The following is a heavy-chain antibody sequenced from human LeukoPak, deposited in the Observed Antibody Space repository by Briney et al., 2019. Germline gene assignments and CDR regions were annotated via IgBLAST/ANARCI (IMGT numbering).Heavy chain of an antibody. CDR1: GFTFSSYA. Sequence: GGSLRLSCAASGFTFSSYAMSWVRQAPGKGLEWVSAISGSGGSTYYADSVKGRFTISRDNSKNTLYLQMNSLRAEDTAVYYCAKAITMIVVVRYYFDYWGLGTLVTVSS. D-gene: IGHD3-22*01. J-gene: IGHJ4*02. CDR3: AKAITMIVVVRYYFDY. V-gene: IGHV3-23*01. CDR2: ISGSGGST.